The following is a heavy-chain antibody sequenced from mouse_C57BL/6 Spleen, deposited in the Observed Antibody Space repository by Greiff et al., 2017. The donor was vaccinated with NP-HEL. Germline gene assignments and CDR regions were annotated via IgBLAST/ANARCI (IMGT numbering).Heavy chain of an antibody. CDR3: ARDRWDDWYFDV. J-gene: IGHJ1*03. Sequence: EVQRVESGGGLVKPGGSLKLSCAASGFTFSDYGMHWVRQAPEKGLEWVAYISSGSSTIYYADTVKGRFTISRDNAKNTLFLQMTSLRSEDTAMYYCARDRWDDWYFDVWGTGTTVTVSS. V-gene: IGHV5-17*01. D-gene: IGHD4-1*01. CDR1: GFTFSDYG. CDR2: ISSGSSTI.